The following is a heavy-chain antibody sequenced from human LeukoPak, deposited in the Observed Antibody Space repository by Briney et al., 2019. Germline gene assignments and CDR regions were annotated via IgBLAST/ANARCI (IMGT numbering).Heavy chain of an antibody. CDR2: IYYSGST. Sequence: SQTLSLTCTVSGGSISSGDYFWGWIRQHPGKGLEWIGYIYYSGSTYYNPSLKSRVTISVDTSKNQFSLMLNSVTAADTAMYYCARRGTGRWFDPWGQGTLVTVSS. V-gene: IGHV4-31*03. D-gene: IGHD3-10*01. CDR3: ARRGTGRWFDP. CDR1: GGSISSGDYF. J-gene: IGHJ5*02.